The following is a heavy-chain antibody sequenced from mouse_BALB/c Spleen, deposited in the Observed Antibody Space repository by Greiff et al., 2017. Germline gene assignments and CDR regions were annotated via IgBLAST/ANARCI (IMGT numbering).Heavy chain of an antibody. CDR3: ARQGYGSRTYYFDY. CDR1: GFTFSSYY. Sequence: EVKLVESGGGLVKLGGSLKLSCAASGFTFSSYYMSWVRQTPEKRLELVAAINSNGGSTYYPDTVKGRFTISRDNAKNTLYLQMSSLKSEDTALYYCARQGYGSRTYYFDYWGQGTTLTVSS. D-gene: IGHD1-1*01. CDR2: INSNGGST. V-gene: IGHV5-6-2*01. J-gene: IGHJ2*01.